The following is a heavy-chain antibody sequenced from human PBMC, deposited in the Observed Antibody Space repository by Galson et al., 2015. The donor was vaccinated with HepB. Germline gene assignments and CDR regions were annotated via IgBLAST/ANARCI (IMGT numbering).Heavy chain of an antibody. D-gene: IGHD6-19*01. CDR2: INPNSGGT. Sequence: SVKVSCKASGYTFTGYYMHWVRQAPGQGLEWMGWINPNSGGTNYAQKFQGRVTMTRDTTIITAYMGLSRLRSDDTAVYYGARDPRMYSSGWYRGMDAWGQGTTVTVSS. CDR3: ARDPRMYSSGWYRGMDA. CDR1: GYTFTGYY. V-gene: IGHV1-2*02. J-gene: IGHJ6*02.